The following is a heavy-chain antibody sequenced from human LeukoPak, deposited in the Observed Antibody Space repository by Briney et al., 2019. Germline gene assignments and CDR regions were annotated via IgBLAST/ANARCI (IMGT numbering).Heavy chain of an antibody. J-gene: IGHJ4*02. CDR3: ARAGDSSGYEYYFDY. CDR2: IYTSGST. D-gene: IGHD3-22*01. V-gene: IGHV4-4*07. CDR1: GASISSYY. Sequence: SETLSLTCTVSGASISSYYWSWIRQPAGKGLEWIGRIYTSGSTNYNPSLKSRVTMSVDTSKNQFSLKLSSVTAADTAVYYCARAGDSSGYEYYFDYWGQGTLVTVSS.